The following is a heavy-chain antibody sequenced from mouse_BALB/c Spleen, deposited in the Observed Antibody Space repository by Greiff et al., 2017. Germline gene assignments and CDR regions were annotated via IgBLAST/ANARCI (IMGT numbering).Heavy chain of an antibody. CDR1: GYTFTDYY. D-gene: IGHD2-10*01. J-gene: IGHJ4*01. CDR2: IYPGSGNT. Sequence: QVQLKQSGAELARPGASVKLSCKASGYTFTDYYINWVKQRTGQGLEWIGEIYPGSGNTYYNEKFKGKATLTADKSSSTAYIQLSSLTSEDSAVYFCARTYYGNYIYAMDYWGQGTSVTVSS. CDR3: ARTYYGNYIYAMDY. V-gene: IGHV1-77*01.